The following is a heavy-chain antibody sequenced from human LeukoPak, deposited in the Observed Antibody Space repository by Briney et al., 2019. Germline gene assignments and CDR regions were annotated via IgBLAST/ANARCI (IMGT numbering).Heavy chain of an antibody. Sequence: ASVKVSCKASGYTFTGYYMHWVRQAPGQGLEWMGWINPNSGGTNYAQKFQGRVTMTRDTSISTAYMELSRLRSDDTAVYYCARDQKTYYYDSSGYSFDYWGQGTLVTVSS. J-gene: IGHJ4*02. V-gene: IGHV1-2*02. CDR3: ARDQKTYYYDSSGYSFDY. CDR2: INPNSGGT. CDR1: GYTFTGYY. D-gene: IGHD3-22*01.